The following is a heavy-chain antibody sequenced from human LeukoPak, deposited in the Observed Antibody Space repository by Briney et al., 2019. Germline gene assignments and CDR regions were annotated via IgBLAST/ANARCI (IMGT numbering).Heavy chain of an antibody. CDR2: IYSGGST. CDR1: GFTVSSNY. V-gene: IGHV3-53*01. CDR3: ARDSLWFGYYFDY. J-gene: IGHJ4*02. Sequence: GGSLRLSCAASGFTVSSNYMSWVRQAPGKGLEWVSVIYSGGSTYYADSVKGRFTISRDNSKNALYLQMNSLRAEDTAVYYCARDSLWFGYYFDYWGQGTLVTVSS. D-gene: IGHD3-10*01.